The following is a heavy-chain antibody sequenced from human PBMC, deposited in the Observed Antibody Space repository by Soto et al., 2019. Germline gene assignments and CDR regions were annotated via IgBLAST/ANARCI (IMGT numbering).Heavy chain of an antibody. J-gene: IGHJ4*02. V-gene: IGHV3-15*01. CDR3: TTYTSSSFGS. Sequence: GGSLRLSCAASGFTFTNAWMSWVRQAPGKGLEWAGRIKSKTDGGTTDYAAPVKGRFTVSRDDSKNTLFLQMNSLKTEDTAVYYCTTYTSSSFGSWGQGTLVTVSS. CDR1: GFTFTNAW. CDR2: IKSKTDGGTT. D-gene: IGHD6-6*01.